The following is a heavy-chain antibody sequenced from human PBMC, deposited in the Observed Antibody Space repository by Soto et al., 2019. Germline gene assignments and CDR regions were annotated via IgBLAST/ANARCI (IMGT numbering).Heavy chain of an antibody. CDR3: ARVAKSYGDYIDY. CDR2: IWYDGSNK. D-gene: IGHD4-17*01. Sequence: QVQLVESGGGVVQPGRSLRLSCAASGFTFSSYGMHWVRQAPGKGLEWVAVIWYDGSNKYYADSVKVRFTISRDNSKNTLYLQMNSLRAEDTAVYYCARVAKSYGDYIDYWGQGTLVTFSS. J-gene: IGHJ4*02. V-gene: IGHV3-33*01. CDR1: GFTFSSYG.